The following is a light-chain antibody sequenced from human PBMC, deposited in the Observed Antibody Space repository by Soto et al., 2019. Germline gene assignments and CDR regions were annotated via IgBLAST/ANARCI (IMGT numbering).Light chain of an antibody. CDR2: GSS. CDR3: QQYGSSPPYT. J-gene: IGKJ2*01. CDR1: QTVSNNY. V-gene: IGKV3-20*01. Sequence: EVVLTQSPGTLSLSPGERATLSCRASQTVSNNYLAWYQLKPGQAPRLLIFGSSDRAAGIPDRFSGSGSGKDFTLTISRLEPEDVAVYYCQQYGSSPPYTFGQGTKLEIK.